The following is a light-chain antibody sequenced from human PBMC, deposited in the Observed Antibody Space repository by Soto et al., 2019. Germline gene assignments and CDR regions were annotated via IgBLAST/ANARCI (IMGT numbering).Light chain of an antibody. V-gene: IGKV1-5*01. CDR1: QSISHW. CDR3: QHYNSYSEA. J-gene: IGKJ1*01. CDR2: DAS. Sequence: DIQMTQSPATLSASVGDSVAITCRASQSISHWLAWYQQKPGKAPKFMIYDASSLESGVPSRFSGSGSGTECTLTISSLQPDDVATYYCQHYNSYSEALGQGTKVDIK.